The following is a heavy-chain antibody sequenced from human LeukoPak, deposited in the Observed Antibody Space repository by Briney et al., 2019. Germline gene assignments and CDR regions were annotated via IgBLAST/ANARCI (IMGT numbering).Heavy chain of an antibody. CDR2: IRYDGSNK. J-gene: IGHJ4*02. CDR1: GFTFSSYG. V-gene: IGHV3-30*02. CDR3: AKGSPRGDPTFDY. Sequence: PGGSLRLSCAASGFTFSSYGMHWVRQAPGKGLEWVAFIRYDGSNKYYADSAKGRFTISRDNSKNTLYLQMNSLRAEDTAVYYCAKGSPRGDPTFDYWGQGTLVTVSS. D-gene: IGHD5-12*01.